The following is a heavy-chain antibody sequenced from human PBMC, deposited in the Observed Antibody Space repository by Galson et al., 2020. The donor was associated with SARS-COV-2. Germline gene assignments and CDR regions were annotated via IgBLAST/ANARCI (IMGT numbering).Heavy chain of an antibody. CDR1: GFTFSDYY. D-gene: IGHD3-22*01. J-gene: IGHJ2*01. Sequence: TGGSLRLSCAASGFTFSDYYMSWIRQAPGKGLEWVSYISSSGSTIYYADSVKGRFTISRDNAKNSLYLQMNSLRAEDTAVYYCARDPASSGYYYVNWYFDLWCRGTLVTVSS. V-gene: IGHV3-11*01. CDR2: ISSSGSTI. CDR3: ARDPASSGYYYVNWYFDL.